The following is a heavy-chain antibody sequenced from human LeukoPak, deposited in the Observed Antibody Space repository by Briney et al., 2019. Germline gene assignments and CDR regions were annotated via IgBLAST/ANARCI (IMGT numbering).Heavy chain of an antibody. J-gene: IGHJ3*02. CDR2: IKQDGSEK. Sequence: PGGSLRLSCAASGXTFSTYWMTWVRQTPGKGLEWVANIKQDGSEKFYVESVKGRFTISRDNAKSSVFLQMNSLRAEDTAVYYCASHGTSDGFDIWGQGTMVTVSS. D-gene: IGHD1-1*01. CDR3: ASHGTSDGFDI. CDR1: GXTFSTYW. V-gene: IGHV3-7*05.